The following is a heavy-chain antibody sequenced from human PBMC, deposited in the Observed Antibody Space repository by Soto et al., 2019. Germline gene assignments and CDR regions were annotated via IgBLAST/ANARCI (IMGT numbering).Heavy chain of an antibody. D-gene: IGHD6-19*01. CDR1: AGTFSSYT. J-gene: IGHJ4*02. CDR3: VSARAYTNDWSVSFIVDYYFDS. CDR2: IISILGIA. Sequence: SVKVSCKASAGTFSSYTFSWVRQAPGQGHKWMGRIISILGIANFAQKFQSRVTITADTSTSTSYMVLSSLKSDDLAMYYCVSARAYTNDWSVSFIVDYYFDSWGQGTLVTVSS. V-gene: IGHV1-69*02.